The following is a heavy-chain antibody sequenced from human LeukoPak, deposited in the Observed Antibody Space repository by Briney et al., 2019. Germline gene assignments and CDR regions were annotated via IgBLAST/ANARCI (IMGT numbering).Heavy chain of an antibody. CDR3: ARDGVVGATAFDI. Sequence: GGSLRLSCAAPGFTFSSYGMHWVRQAPGKGLEWVAVIWYDGSNKYYADSVKGRFTISRDNSKNTLYLQMNSLRAEDTAVYYCARDGVVGATAFDIWGQGTMVTVSS. V-gene: IGHV3-33*01. CDR1: GFTFSSYG. CDR2: IWYDGSNK. D-gene: IGHD1-26*01. J-gene: IGHJ3*02.